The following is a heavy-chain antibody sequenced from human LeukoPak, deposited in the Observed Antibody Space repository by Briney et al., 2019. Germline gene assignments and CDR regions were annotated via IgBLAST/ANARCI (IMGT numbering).Heavy chain of an antibody. Sequence: GGSLRLSCAASGFTFSSYAMHWVRQAPGKGLEWVAIISYDGSNQYYADSVKGRFTISRDNFKNTLYLQMNSLRAEDTAVYYCARDFYDTSGYYYDYWGQGTLVTVSS. CDR1: GFTFSSYA. J-gene: IGHJ4*02. V-gene: IGHV3-30*04. D-gene: IGHD3-22*01. CDR2: ISYDGSNQ. CDR3: ARDFYDTSGYYYDY.